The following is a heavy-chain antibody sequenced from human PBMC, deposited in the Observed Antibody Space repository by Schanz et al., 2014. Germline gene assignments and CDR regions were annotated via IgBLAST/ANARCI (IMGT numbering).Heavy chain of an antibody. V-gene: IGHV3-11*06. CDR1: GFTFSDYY. D-gene: IGHD4-17*01. J-gene: IGHJ4*02. Sequence: QVQLAESGGGLVNPGGSLRLSCAASGFTFSDYYMSWIRQAPGKGLEWVSYISSSSMYIYQADSMRGRFTISRDNAKNSLYLQVNNLSAEDTAVYYCARGYGDSPADFWGQGTLVTVSS. CDR3: ARGYGDSPADF. CDR2: ISSSSMYI.